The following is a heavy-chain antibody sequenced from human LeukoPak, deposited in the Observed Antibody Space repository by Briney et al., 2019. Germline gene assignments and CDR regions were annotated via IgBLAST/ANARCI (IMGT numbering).Heavy chain of an antibody. D-gene: IGHD3-22*01. V-gene: IGHV1-3*01. J-gene: IGHJ4*02. Sequence: VASVKVSCKASGYTFTSYAMHWVRQAPGQRLEWMGWINAGNGNTKYSQKFQGRVTMTEDTSTDTAYMELSSLRSEDTAVYYCATDFVPYDSSGYYLLDYWGQGTLVTVSS. CDR1: GYTFTSYA. CDR2: INAGNGNT. CDR3: ATDFVPYDSSGYYLLDY.